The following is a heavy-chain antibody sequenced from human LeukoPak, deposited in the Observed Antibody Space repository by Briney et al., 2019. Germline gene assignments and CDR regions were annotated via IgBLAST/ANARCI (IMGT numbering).Heavy chain of an antibody. CDR1: DGSIGSHY. CDR3: ARGGYYDRSGNSYKFGFDM. D-gene: IGHD3-22*01. Sequence: SETLSLTCTVSDGSIGSHYWSWIRQPPGKGLEWIGYIYYSGSASYNSSLKSRVTISVDTSKNQFSLKLSSVTAADTAVYYCARGGYYDRSGNSYKFGFDMWGQGTMVTVSS. J-gene: IGHJ3*02. V-gene: IGHV4-59*11. CDR2: IYYSGSA.